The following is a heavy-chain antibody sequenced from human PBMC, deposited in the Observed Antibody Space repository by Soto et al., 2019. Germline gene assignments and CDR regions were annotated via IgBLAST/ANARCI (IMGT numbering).Heavy chain of an antibody. CDR2: IYYSGST. Sequence: QVQLQESGPGLVKPSQTLSLTCTVSGGSISSGGYYWSWIRQHPGKGLEWIGYIYYSGSTYFNPSLKSRVTISVDTSKNQFSLKLSSVTAADTAVYYCARAPATMTTVTRGYFDYWGQGTLVTVSS. J-gene: IGHJ4*02. CDR3: ARAPATMTTVTRGYFDY. V-gene: IGHV4-31*03. D-gene: IGHD4-17*01. CDR1: GGSISSGGYY.